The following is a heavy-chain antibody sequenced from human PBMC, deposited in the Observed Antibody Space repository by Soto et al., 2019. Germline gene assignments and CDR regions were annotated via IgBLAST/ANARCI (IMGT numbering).Heavy chain of an antibody. D-gene: IGHD5-12*01. CDR2: ISYDGSNK. CDR1: GFTFSSYA. Sequence: GGSLRLSCAASGFTFSSYAMHWVRQAPGKGLEWVAVISYDGSNKYYADSVKGRFTISRDNSKNTLYLQMNSLRAEDTVVYYCARGRQRWLQFIGLDYWGQGTLVTVSS. CDR3: ARGRQRWLQFIGLDY. J-gene: IGHJ4*02. V-gene: IGHV3-30-3*01.